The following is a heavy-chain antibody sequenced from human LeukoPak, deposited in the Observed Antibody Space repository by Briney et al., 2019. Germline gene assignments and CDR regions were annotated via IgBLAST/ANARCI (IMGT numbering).Heavy chain of an antibody. CDR1: GGSISSRSYY. J-gene: IGHJ6*03. CDR3: ASFYCSGGSCYQYYYYYYMDV. CDR2: IYYSGST. V-gene: IGHV4-39*01. Sequence: SETLSLTCTVSGGSISSRSYYWGWIRQPPGKGLEWIGIIYYSGSTYSNPSLRSRVTISVDTSKNQFSLKLSSVTAADTAVYYCASFYCSGGSCYQYYYYYYMDVWGKGTTVTVSS. D-gene: IGHD2-15*01.